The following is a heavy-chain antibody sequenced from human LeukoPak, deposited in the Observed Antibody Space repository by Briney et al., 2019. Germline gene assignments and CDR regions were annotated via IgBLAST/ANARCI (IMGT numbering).Heavy chain of an antibody. J-gene: IGHJ3*02. CDR3: AREGASSSWYWYAFDI. Sequence: GGSLRLSCAASGFTFSSYSMNWVRQAPGKGLEWVSYISSSSSTIYYADSVKGRFTISRDNAKNSLYLQMNSLRAEDTAVYHCAREGASSSWYWYAFDIWGQGTMVTVSS. CDR1: GFTFSSYS. V-gene: IGHV3-48*04. D-gene: IGHD6-13*01. CDR2: ISSSSSTI.